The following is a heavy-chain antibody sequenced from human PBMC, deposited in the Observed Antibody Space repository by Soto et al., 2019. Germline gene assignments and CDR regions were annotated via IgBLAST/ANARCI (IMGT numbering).Heavy chain of an antibody. Sequence: SETLSLTCTVSGGSISSGGYYWIWIRQHPGKGLEWIGYIYYSGSTYYNPSLKSRVTISVDTSKNQFSLKLSSVTAADTAVYYCARLPRGGWYLDYWGQGTLVTVSS. V-gene: IGHV4-31*03. CDR3: ARLPRGGWYLDY. J-gene: IGHJ4*02. CDR1: GGSISSGGYY. D-gene: IGHD6-19*01. CDR2: IYYSGST.